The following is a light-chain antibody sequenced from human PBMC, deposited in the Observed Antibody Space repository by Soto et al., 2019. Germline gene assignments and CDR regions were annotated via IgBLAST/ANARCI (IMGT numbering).Light chain of an antibody. CDR3: TSSTSSNTLLYV. V-gene: IGLV2-14*03. J-gene: IGLJ1*01. CDR2: AVS. Sequence: QSALTQPASVSGSPGQSITISCTGTSSDIGGYKYVSWYQQHPGKAPKLMIYAVSNRPSGVSNRFSGSKSDNTASLTICGRQAEDVADYYCTSSTSSNTLLYVFGPGTKVTVL. CDR1: SSDIGGYKY.